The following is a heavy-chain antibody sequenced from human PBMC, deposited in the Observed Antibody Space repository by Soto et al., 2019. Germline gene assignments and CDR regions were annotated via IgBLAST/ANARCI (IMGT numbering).Heavy chain of an antibody. Sequence: SVKVSCKASGGTFSSYAISWVRQAPGQGLEWMGGITPIFGTANYAQKFQGRVTITADESTSTAYMELSSLRSEDTAVYYCARGRPITGTTSPGQTFDYWGQGTLVTVSS. D-gene: IGHD1-20*01. CDR3: ARGRPITGTTSPGQTFDY. J-gene: IGHJ4*02. V-gene: IGHV1-69*13. CDR2: ITPIFGTA. CDR1: GGTFSSYA.